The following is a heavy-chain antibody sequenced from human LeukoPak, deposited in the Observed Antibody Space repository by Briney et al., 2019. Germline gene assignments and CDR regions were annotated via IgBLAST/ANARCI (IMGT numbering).Heavy chain of an antibody. J-gene: IGHJ4*02. Sequence: ASVKVSCKASGYTFTSYGISWVRQAPGQGLEWMGWISAYNGNTNYAQKLQGRVTMTTDTSTSTAYMELRSLRSDDTAVYYCARDLRPQGSSWYNAVSYWGQGTLVTVSS. CDR3: ARDLRPQGSSWYNAVSY. CDR2: ISAYNGNT. V-gene: IGHV1-18*01. CDR1: GYTFTSYG. D-gene: IGHD6-13*01.